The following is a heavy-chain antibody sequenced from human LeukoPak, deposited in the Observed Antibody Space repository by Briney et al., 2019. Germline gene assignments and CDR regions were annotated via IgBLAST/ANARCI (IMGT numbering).Heavy chain of an antibody. D-gene: IGHD1-26*01. CDR1: GGSISSYY. CDR2: IYYSGST. J-gene: IGHJ4*02. V-gene: IGHV4-59*12. Sequence: SETLSLTCTVSGGSISSYYWSWIRQPPGKGLEWIGYIYYSGSTNYNPSLKSRVTISVDTSKNQFSLKLSSVTAADTAVYYCARLPRRVGGSFVYWGQGTLVTVSS. CDR3: ARLPRRVGGSFVY.